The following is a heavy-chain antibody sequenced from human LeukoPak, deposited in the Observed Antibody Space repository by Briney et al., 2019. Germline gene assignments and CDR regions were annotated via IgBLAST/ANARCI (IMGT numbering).Heavy chain of an antibody. J-gene: IGHJ4*02. D-gene: IGHD5-24*01. CDR3: VRQDVVDGYSC. V-gene: IGHV4-39*01. Sequence: PSETLSLTCTVSGGSISNSAYYWGWIRQPPGKGLEWIGSLYFTGPTYYNPSFESRLTMSVDTSKNQFSLKLSSVTAADTAIYYCVRQDVVDGYSCWGQGTLVTVSS. CDR2: LYFTGPT. CDR1: GGSISNSAYY.